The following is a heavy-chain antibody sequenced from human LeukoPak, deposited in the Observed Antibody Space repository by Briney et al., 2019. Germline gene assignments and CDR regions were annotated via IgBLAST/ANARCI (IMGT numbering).Heavy chain of an antibody. CDR1: GFTFSSYA. CDR3: ASGSLVPAAREVDY. Sequence: GGSLRLSCAASGFTFSSYAMSWVRQAPGKGLEWVSAISGSGGSTYYADSVKGRFTISRDNSKNTLYLQMNSLRAEDTAVYYCASGSLVPAAREVDYWGQGTLVTVSS. V-gene: IGHV3-23*01. J-gene: IGHJ4*02. D-gene: IGHD2-2*01. CDR2: ISGSGGST.